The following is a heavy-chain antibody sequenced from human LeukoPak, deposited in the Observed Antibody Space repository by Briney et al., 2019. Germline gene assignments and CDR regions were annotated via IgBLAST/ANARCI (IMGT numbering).Heavy chain of an antibody. CDR1: GFTFSSYG. J-gene: IGHJ5*02. D-gene: IGHD3-10*01. CDR2: IRYDGSNK. V-gene: IGHV3-30*02. Sequence: GGSLRLSCAASGFTFSSYGMHWVRQAPGKGLEWVAFIRYDGSNKYYADSVKGRFTISRDNSKNTLYLQMNSLRAEDTAVYYCARRIRLVGDLRGYYGSGSSSSFDPWGQGTLVTVSS. CDR3: ARRIRLVGDLRGYYGSGSSSSFDP.